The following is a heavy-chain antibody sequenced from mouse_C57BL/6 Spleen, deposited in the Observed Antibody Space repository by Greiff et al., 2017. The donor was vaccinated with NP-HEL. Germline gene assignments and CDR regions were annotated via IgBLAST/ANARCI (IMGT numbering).Heavy chain of an antibody. D-gene: IGHD1-1*01. CDR1: GFTFSNYW. Sequence: EVKLVESGGGLVQPGGSMKLSCVASGFTFSNYWMNWVRQSPEKGLEWVAQIRLKSDNYATHYAESVKGRFTISRDDSKSSVYLQMNNLRAEDTGIYYCTIYYYGYWYFDVWGTGTTVTVSS. CDR2: IRLKSDNYAT. CDR3: TIYYYGYWYFDV. J-gene: IGHJ1*03. V-gene: IGHV6-3*01.